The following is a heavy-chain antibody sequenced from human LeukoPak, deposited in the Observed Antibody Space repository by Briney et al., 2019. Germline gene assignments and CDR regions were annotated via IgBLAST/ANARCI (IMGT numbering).Heavy chain of an antibody. V-gene: IGHV3-21*04. CDR2: ISSSSDYI. Sequence: PGGSLRLSCAASGFIFSGHTMNWVRQTPGKGLEWVSSISSSSDYIYYADSVKGRFTISRDNSKDTLYLQMDSLRAEDTAIYYCARDIQLSTWGLGTKVTVSS. J-gene: IGHJ3*01. D-gene: IGHD5-24*01. CDR1: GFIFSGHT. CDR3: ARDIQLST.